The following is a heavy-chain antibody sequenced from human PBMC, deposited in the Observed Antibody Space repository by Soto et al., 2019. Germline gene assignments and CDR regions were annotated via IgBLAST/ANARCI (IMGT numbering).Heavy chain of an antibody. J-gene: IGHJ5*02. Sequence: ASVKVSCKASGYTFTSYDINWVRQATGQGLEWMGWMNPNSGNTGYAQKFQGRVTMTRNTSISTAYMELSSLRSEDTAVYYCARVVPAAMSVMSSDPWCQGTLVTVSS. CDR2: MNPNSGNT. V-gene: IGHV1-8*01. D-gene: IGHD2-2*01. CDR3: ARVVPAAMSVMSSDP. CDR1: GYTFTSYD.